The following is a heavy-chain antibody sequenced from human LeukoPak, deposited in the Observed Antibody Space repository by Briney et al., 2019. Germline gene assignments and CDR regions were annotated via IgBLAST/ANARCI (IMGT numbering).Heavy chain of an antibody. D-gene: IGHD1-26*01. V-gene: IGHV1-2*02. Sequence: GASVKVSCKASRYTFTGYYIHWVRQAPGQGLEWMGWINPNSGGTNYAQKFQDRVTMTRDTSTSTAHMELSRLRSDDTAVYYCARGGVGATAYWGQGTLVTVSS. CDR3: ARGGVGATAY. J-gene: IGHJ4*02. CDR1: RYTFTGYY. CDR2: INPNSGGT.